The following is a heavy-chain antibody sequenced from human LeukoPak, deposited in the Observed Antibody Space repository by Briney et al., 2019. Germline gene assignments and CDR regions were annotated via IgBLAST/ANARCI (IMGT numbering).Heavy chain of an antibody. CDR1: GFTFDDYG. Sequence: SGGSLRLSCAASGFTFDDYGMSWVRQAPGKGLEWVSGINRNGGSTGYADSVKGRFTISRDNAKNSLYLQMNSLRAEDTALYYFARDFRVHYYYYMDVWGKGTTVTVSS. CDR2: INRNGGST. V-gene: IGHV3-20*04. J-gene: IGHJ6*03. D-gene: IGHD3-10*01. CDR3: ARDFRVHYYYYMDV.